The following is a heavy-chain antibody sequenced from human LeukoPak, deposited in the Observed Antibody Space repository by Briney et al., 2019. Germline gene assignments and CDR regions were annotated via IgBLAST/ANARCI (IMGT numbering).Heavy chain of an antibody. CDR3: ASDGIAVDRGIGYFDY. J-gene: IGHJ4*02. CDR1: GFTFSIYA. D-gene: IGHD6-13*01. Sequence: GGSLRLSCAASGFTFSIYAMSWVRQAPGKGLEWVSTINTSGGSTYYADSVKGRFTISRDSSKNTLYLQMNSLRAEDTALYYCASDGIAVDRGIGYFDYWGQGTLVTVSS. CDR2: INTSGGST. V-gene: IGHV3-23*01.